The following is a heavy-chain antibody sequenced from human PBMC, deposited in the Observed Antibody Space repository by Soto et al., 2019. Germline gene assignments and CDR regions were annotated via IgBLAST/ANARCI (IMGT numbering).Heavy chain of an antibody. Sequence: GGSLRLSCAASGFTFSSYAMSWVRQAPGKGLEWVSAISGSGGSTYYADSVKGRFTISRDNSKNTLYLQMNSLRAEDTAVYYCAKVKGSGSYYYGMDVWGQGTTVTVSS. CDR2: ISGSGGST. J-gene: IGHJ6*02. CDR3: AKVKGSGSYYYGMDV. CDR1: GFTFSSYA. D-gene: IGHD3-10*01. V-gene: IGHV3-23*01.